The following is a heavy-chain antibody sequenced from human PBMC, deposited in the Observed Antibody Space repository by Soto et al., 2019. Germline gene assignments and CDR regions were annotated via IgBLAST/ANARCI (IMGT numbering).Heavy chain of an antibody. V-gene: IGHV4-59*08. CDR3: ARHNYGSGSTYFDY. CDR1: GCSISSYY. D-gene: IGHD3-10*01. CDR2: IYYSGST. J-gene: IGHJ4*02. Sequence: PSETLSLTCTVSGCSISSYYWSWIRQPPGKGLELIGYIYYSGSTNYNPSLKSRVTISVDTSKNQFSLKLNSMTAAVSAVYYCARHNYGSGSTYFDYWCQGTLVTVSS.